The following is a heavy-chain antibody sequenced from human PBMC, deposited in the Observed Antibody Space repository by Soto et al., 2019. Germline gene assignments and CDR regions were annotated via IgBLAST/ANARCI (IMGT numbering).Heavy chain of an antibody. Sequence: NPSETLSLTCTVSGDSISAYYWSWIRQPPGKGLEWIGHIYNSGFTNYNPSLEGRVTISVDTSRNYFSLKLSSVTAADTAVYYCARHQPNYDILTGYYTWFDPWGQGTLVTVSS. CDR3: ARHQPNYDILTGYYTWFDP. CDR2: IYNSGFT. J-gene: IGHJ5*02. V-gene: IGHV4-59*08. CDR1: GDSISAYY. D-gene: IGHD3-9*01.